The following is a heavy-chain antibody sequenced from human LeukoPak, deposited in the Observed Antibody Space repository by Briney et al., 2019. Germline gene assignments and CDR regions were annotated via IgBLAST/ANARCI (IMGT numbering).Heavy chain of an antibody. Sequence: PGGSLRLSCVVSGFIFNTYSTNWVRQAPGKGLEWVSYISSSSNTIHYADSVKGRFTISRDNAKNSLYLQMNSLRAEDTAVYYCARYDRGDLLPSDYCYYYMDVWGKGTTVTVSS. CDR3: ARYDRGDLLPSDYCYYYMDV. J-gene: IGHJ6*03. V-gene: IGHV3-48*01. CDR1: GFIFNTYS. CDR2: ISSSSNTI. D-gene: IGHD3-16*01.